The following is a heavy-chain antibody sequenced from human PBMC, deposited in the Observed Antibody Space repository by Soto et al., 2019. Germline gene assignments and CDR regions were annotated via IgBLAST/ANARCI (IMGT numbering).Heavy chain of an antibody. V-gene: IGHV1-3*01. CDR3: AKSPLYCSGGSCYSFYYYGMDV. D-gene: IGHD2-15*01. CDR2: INAGNGNT. Sequence: ASVKVSCKASGYTFTSYAMRWVRQAPGQRLEWMGWINAGNGNTKYSQKFQGRVTITRDTSASTAYMELSSLRSEDTAVYYCAKSPLYCSGGSCYSFYYYGMDVWGQGTTVTVSS. J-gene: IGHJ6*02. CDR1: GYTFTSYA.